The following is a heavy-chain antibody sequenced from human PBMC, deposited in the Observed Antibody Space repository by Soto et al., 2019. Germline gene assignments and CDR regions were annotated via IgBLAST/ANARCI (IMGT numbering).Heavy chain of an antibody. CDR3: ARLGQFCSGGSCSRLHLYYGMDV. CDR1: GFTFSSYW. Sequence: PGGSLRLSCGASGFTFSSYWMIWVRQAPGKGLEWVANIKQDGSEKYYVDSVKGRFTISRDNAKNSLYLQMNSLRAEDTAVYYCARLGQFCSGGSCSRLHLYYGMDVWGQGTTVTVSS. CDR2: IKQDGSEK. V-gene: IGHV3-7*01. J-gene: IGHJ6*02. D-gene: IGHD2-15*01.